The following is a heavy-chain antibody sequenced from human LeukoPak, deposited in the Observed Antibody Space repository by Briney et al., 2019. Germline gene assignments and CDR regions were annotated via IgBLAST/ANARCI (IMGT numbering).Heavy chain of an antibody. CDR3: ARGGALNWFDP. V-gene: IGHV4-59*01. Sequence: SSETLSLTCTVSGGSISSYYWSWIRQPPGKGLEWIGYIYYSGSTNYNPSLKSRVTISVDTSKNQFSLKLSSVTAADTAVYYCARGGALNWFDPWGQGTLVTVSS. J-gene: IGHJ5*02. D-gene: IGHD3-10*01. CDR2: IYYSGST. CDR1: GGSISSYY.